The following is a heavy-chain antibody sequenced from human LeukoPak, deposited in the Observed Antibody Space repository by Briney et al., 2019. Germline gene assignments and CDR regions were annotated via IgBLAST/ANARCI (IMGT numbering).Heavy chain of an antibody. CDR1: GFTFSSYA. CDR2: ISYDGSNK. J-gene: IGHJ3*02. D-gene: IGHD3-3*01. Sequence: GRSLGLSCAASGFTFSSYAMHWVRQAPGKGLEWVAVISYDGSNKYYADSVKGRFTISRDNSKNTLYLQMNSLRAEDTAVYYCARVGKRSITIFGVATSDAFDIWGQGTMVTVSS. CDR3: ARVGKRSITIFGVATSDAFDI. V-gene: IGHV3-30-3*01.